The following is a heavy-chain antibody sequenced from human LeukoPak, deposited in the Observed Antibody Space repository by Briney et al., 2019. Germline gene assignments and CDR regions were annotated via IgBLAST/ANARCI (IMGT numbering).Heavy chain of an antibody. CDR2: IYYSGST. CDR3: ARSTGLFDY. CDR1: GGSISSSSYY. Sequence: SETLSLTCTVSGGSISSSSYYWGWIRQPPGKGLEWIGSIYYSGSTYYNPSLKSRVTISVDTSKNQFSLKLSSVTAADTAVYYCARSTGLFDYWGQGTLVTVSS. V-gene: IGHV4-39*07. J-gene: IGHJ4*02. D-gene: IGHD4-17*01.